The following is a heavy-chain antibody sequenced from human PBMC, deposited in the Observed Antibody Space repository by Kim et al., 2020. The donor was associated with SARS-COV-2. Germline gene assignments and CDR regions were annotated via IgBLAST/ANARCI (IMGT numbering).Heavy chain of an antibody. CDR2: INSDGSTI. J-gene: IGHJ3*02. V-gene: IGHV3-74*01. Sequence: GGSLRLSCVASGFTLSNYWMHWVRQVPGKRLVWVSRINSDGSTISYAGSVKGRFTISRDNAKNTLYLQMNSLRAEDTAVYYCARRFYDSRGYYAFDIWGQGTMVTVSS. CDR1: GFTLSNYW. D-gene: IGHD3-22*01. CDR3: ARRFYDSRGYYAFDI.